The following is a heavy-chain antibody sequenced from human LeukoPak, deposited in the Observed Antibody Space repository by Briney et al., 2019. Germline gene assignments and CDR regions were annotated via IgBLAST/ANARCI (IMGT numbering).Heavy chain of an antibody. D-gene: IGHD2-2*01. Sequence: PGGSLRLSCAASGFSFSDSGIHWVRQAPGKGLEWVSFIQSDGSEIFYADSVKGRFTISRDNSKNTVFLQMNSLRAEDTAVYYCAKEIKLMPFDCWGQGALVAVTS. CDR3: AKEIKLMPFDC. V-gene: IGHV3-30*02. CDR2: IQSDGSEI. CDR1: GFSFSDSG. J-gene: IGHJ4*02.